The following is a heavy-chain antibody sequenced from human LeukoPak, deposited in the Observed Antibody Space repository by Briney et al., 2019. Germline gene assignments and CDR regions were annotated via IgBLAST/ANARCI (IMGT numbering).Heavy chain of an antibody. V-gene: IGHV4-39*06. CDR1: GGSISSSSYY. CDR3: AGADYDSCGSYYFDY. D-gene: IGHD3-22*01. Sequence: PSETLSLTCTVSGGSISSSSYYWGRIRQPPGKGLGCSGSNYCSGSTYNNSSLKSRVTISVDTYNNLSPLQLSAITAADTAVYFCAGADYDSCGSYYFDYWGQGTLVTVSS. J-gene: IGHJ4*02. CDR2: NYCSGST.